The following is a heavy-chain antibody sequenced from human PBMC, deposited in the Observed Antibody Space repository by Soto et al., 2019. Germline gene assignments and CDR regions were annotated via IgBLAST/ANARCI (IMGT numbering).Heavy chain of an antibody. CDR2: ISSSRSTI. J-gene: IGHJ5*01. V-gene: IGHV3-48*01. D-gene: IGHD2-2*01. Sequence: EVQLVESGGGLVQPGGSLRLSCAASGFTFSSYSMNWVRQAPGKGWEWVSYISSSRSTIYNADSVKGRFTISRDNAKNSLYLQMNSLRAEDAAVYYCARDCPGSSTTCYGNEWFDSWGQGTLVTVSS. CDR1: GFTFSSYS. CDR3: ARDCPGSSTTCYGNEWFDS.